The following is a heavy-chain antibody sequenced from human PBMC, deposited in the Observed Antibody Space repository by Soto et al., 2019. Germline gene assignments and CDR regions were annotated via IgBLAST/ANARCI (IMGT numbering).Heavy chain of an antibody. CDR3: ARGLERATCKNWFDS. V-gene: IGHV3-21*01. D-gene: IGHD1-1*01. CDR1: GFTFNPYN. CDR2: ISTSSSYI. J-gene: IGHJ5*01. Sequence: GGSLRLSCEGSGFTFNPYNMNWVRQAPGKGLEWVASISTSSSYIYYAASVEGRFTVSRDNAKNSLYLQMSDLRDEDTAVYYCARGLERATCKNWFDSWGQGTQVTVSS.